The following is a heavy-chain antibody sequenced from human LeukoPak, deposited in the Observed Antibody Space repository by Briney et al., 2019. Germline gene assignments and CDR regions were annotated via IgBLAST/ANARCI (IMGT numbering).Heavy chain of an antibody. D-gene: IGHD1-26*01. CDR2: ISSNGGET. J-gene: IGHJ6*02. CDR3: ARGRSPRGYYYGMDV. Sequence: GGSLRLSCAASGFSFSSYVMHWVPQAPGKGLEYVSAISSNGGETYYADSVKGRFTISRDNSKNALYLQMGSLRVEDVAVYYCARGRSPRGYYYGMDVWGQGTTVTVS. CDR1: GFSFSSYV. V-gene: IGHV3-64*02.